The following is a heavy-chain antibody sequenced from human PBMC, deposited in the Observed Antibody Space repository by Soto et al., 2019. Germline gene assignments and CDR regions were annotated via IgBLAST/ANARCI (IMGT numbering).Heavy chain of an antibody. CDR2: INPNSGGT. V-gene: IGHV1-2*02. J-gene: IGHJ3*02. D-gene: IGHD2-15*01. CDR3: ASVRSTVVVVASTYAFDN. CDR1: GYTFTGYY. Sequence: GASVKVSCKDSGYTFTGYYMHWVRQAPGQGLEWVGWINPNSGGTNYAQEFQGRVTMPRDTSISPAYMELSRLRSDDTAVYYCASVRSTVVVVASTYAFDNWGQGTMVTDSS.